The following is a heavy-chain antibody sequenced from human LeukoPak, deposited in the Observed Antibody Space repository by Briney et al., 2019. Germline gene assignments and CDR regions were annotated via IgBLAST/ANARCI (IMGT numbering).Heavy chain of an antibody. CDR2: INHSGST. D-gene: IGHD2-8*01. CDR3: ARGYCTNAVCSLGPTQA. J-gene: IGHJ4*02. CDR1: GGSFSGYY. V-gene: IGHV4-34*01. Sequence: PSETLSLTCAVYGGSFSGYYWSWIRQPPGKGLEWIGEINHSGSTNYNPPLKSRVTISVDTSKNQFSLKLSSVTAADTAIYYCARGYCTNAVCSLGPTQAWGQGTLVTVSS.